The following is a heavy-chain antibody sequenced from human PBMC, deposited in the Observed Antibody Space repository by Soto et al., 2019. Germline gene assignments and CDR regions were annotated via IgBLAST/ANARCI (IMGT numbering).Heavy chain of an antibody. V-gene: IGHV2-5*02. Sequence: QITLTESGPTLVKPTQTLTLTCTFSGFSLDTSGVSVSWIRQSPGKALEWLALIYWDDDKRYSPSLKNRLTITKYTSKILVVLTMTTTHPVEKSAYYSARRNVNTAVVYWYFDLWCR. J-gene: IGHJ2*01. CDR1: GFSLDTSGVS. D-gene: IGHD5-18*01. CDR2: IYWDDDK. CDR3: ARRNVNTAVVYWYFDL.